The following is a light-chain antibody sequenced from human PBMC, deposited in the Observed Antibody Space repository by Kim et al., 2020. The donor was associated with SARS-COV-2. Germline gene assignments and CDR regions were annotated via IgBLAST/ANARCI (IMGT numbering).Light chain of an antibody. CDR2: DTN. CDR1: TRAVTSGHY. Sequence: QAVVTQEPSLTVSPGGTVTLTCGSSTRAVTSGHYPYWFQQKPGQAPKTLIYDTNKKHSWTPARFSGSLLGGKAALTLSGAQPEDAADYYCLLSDGGRGTFGGGTKLTVL. J-gene: IGLJ3*02. CDR3: LLSDGGRGT. V-gene: IGLV7-46*01.